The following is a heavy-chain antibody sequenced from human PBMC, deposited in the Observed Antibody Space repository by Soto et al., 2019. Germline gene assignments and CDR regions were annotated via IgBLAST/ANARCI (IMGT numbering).Heavy chain of an antibody. J-gene: IGHJ6*02. CDR3: ARGRGRLQYYYYGMDV. CDR1: GYSFTSYW. Sequence: GESLKISCKGSGYSFTSYWIGWVRQMPGKGLEWMGIIYPGDSDTRYSLSFQGQVTISADKSISTAYLQWSSLKASDTAMYYCARGRGRLQYYYYGMDVWGQGTTVTVSS. D-gene: IGHD4-4*01. CDR2: IYPGDSDT. V-gene: IGHV5-51*01.